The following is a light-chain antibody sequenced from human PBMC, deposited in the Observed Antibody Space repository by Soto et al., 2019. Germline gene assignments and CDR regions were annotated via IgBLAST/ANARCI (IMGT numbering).Light chain of an antibody. J-gene: IGKJ1*01. CDR3: QQYGSSPWT. CDR1: QSVSSSY. V-gene: IGKV3-20*01. Sequence: EIVLTQSPGTLSLSPGERATLSCRASQSVSSSYLAWYQQKPGQAPRPLIYGSSSRAIGIPDRFSGSGSGTDFTLTISRVGPEDFGVYYCQQYGSSPWTFGQGTKVEIK. CDR2: GSS.